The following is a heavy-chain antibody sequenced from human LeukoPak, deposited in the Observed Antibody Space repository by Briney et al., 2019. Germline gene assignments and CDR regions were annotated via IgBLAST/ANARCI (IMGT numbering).Heavy chain of an antibody. D-gene: IGHD6-13*01. V-gene: IGHV3-48*03. Sequence: GGSLRLSCAASGFTFSSYEMNWVRQAPGKGLERVSYISSSGSTIYYADSVKGRFTISRDNAKNSLYLQMNSLRAEDTAVYYCAKTYSSSWGYYYYYMDVWGKGTTVTVSS. CDR3: AKTYSSSWGYYYYYMDV. CDR2: ISSSGSTI. J-gene: IGHJ6*03. CDR1: GFTFSSYE.